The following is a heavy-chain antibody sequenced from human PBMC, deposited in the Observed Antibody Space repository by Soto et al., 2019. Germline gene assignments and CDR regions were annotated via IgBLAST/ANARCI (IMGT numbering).Heavy chain of an antibody. V-gene: IGHV1-58*01. CDR3: AADXIYDILTGYWYYYGMDV. D-gene: IGHD3-9*01. CDR2: IVVGSGNT. J-gene: IGHJ6*02. CDR1: GFTFTSSA. Sequence: ASGKVSGNASGFTFTSSAVQWVRQARGQRLEWIGWIVVGSGNTNYAQKFQERVTITRDMSTSTAYMELSSLRSEDTAVYYCAADXIYDILTGYWYYYGMDVWGQGTTVTVSS.